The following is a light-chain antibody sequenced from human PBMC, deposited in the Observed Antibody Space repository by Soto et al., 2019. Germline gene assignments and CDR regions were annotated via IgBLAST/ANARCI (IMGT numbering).Light chain of an antibody. Sequence: QSALTQPASVSGSPGQSITISCTATSGDPSGYNYVSWYQQHPGKAPKLVIYDDNNRPSGVSHHFSGSRSGNTASLTISGLQAEDEADYYCISYSSSTTLVVFGAGTKLTVL. V-gene: IGLV2-14*03. CDR1: SGDPSGYNY. CDR2: DDN. CDR3: ISYSSSTTLVV. J-gene: IGLJ1*01.